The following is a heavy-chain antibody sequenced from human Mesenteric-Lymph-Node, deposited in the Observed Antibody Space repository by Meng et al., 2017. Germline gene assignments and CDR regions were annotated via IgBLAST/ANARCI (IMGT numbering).Heavy chain of an antibody. CDR1: GGSFSGYY. CDR2: INHSGST. CDR3: ARDKVVATITAWDVGYYYGMDV. J-gene: IGHJ6*02. V-gene: IGHV4-34*01. D-gene: IGHD5-12*01. Sequence: SETLSLTCAVYGGSFSGYYWSWIRQPPGKGLEWIGEINHSGSTNYNPSLKSRVTISVDTSKNQFSLKLSSVTAADTAVYYCARDKVVATITAWDVGYYYGMDVWGQGTTVTVSS.